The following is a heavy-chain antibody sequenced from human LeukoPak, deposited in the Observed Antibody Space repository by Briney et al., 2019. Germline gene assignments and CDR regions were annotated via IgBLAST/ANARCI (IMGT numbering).Heavy chain of an antibody. D-gene: IGHD6-13*01. J-gene: IGHJ4*02. CDR2: ISSSGSTI. CDR1: GFTFSSYE. CDR3: ARVRRYSSSWCFDY. V-gene: IGHV3-48*03. Sequence: GGSLRLSCAASGFTFSSYEMNWVRQAPGKGLEWVSYISSSGSTIYYADSVKGRFTISRDNANNSLYLQMNSLRADDTAVYYCARVRRYSSSWCFDYWGQGTLVTVSS.